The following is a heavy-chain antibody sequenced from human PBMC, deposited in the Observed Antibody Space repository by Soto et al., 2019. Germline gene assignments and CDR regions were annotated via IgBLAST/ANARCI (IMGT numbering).Heavy chain of an antibody. CDR3: ARGTYDFWSGYYKGNFDY. J-gene: IGHJ4*02. CDR1: GGSISSGDYY. V-gene: IGHV4-30-4*01. CDR2: IYYSGST. D-gene: IGHD3-3*01. Sequence: PSETLSLTCTVSGGSISSGDYYWSWIRQPPGKGLEWIGYIYYSGSTYYNPSLKSRVTISVDTSKNQFSLKLSSVTAADTAVYYCARGTYDFWSGYYKGNFDYWGQGTLVTVSS.